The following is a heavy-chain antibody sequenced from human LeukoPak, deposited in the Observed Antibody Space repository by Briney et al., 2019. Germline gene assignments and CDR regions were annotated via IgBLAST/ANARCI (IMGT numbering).Heavy chain of an antibody. CDR1: GFTFSSSA. CDR3: APFPRNYYGSGSN. V-gene: IGHV3-23*01. J-gene: IGHJ4*02. D-gene: IGHD3-10*01. Sequence: GGSLRLSCAASGFTFSSSAMSWVRQVPGKGLEWVSAISGSGGSTYYADSVKGRFTISRDNSKNTLYLQMNSLRAEDTAVYYCAPFPRNYYGSGSNWGQGTLVTVSS. CDR2: ISGSGGST.